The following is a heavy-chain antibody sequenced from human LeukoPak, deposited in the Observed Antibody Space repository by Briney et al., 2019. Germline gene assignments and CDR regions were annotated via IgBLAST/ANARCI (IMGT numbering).Heavy chain of an antibody. D-gene: IGHD3-10*01. J-gene: IGHJ4*02. CDR2: IYPGDSDS. CDR1: GYSFIDYC. V-gene: IGHV5-51*01. Sequence: GQSLKISCKASGYSFIDYCIGWVRQTPAKGLEWMAIIYPGDSDSRYTYSPSFQGQVTISAEKSISTTYLQWSSLKASDTAMYYCARSTSGSFDSWGQGTPVTVSS. CDR3: ARSTSGSFDS.